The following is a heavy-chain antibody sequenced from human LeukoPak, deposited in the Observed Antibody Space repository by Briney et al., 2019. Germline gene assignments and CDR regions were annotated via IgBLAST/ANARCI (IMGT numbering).Heavy chain of an antibody. V-gene: IGHV4-39*01. J-gene: IGHJ4*02. CDR2: IYYSGST. Sequence: SETLSLTCTVSGGSISSSSYYWGWIRQPPGKGLEWIGSIYYSGSTYYNPSLKSRVTISVDTPKNQFSLKLSSVTAADTAVYYCARLTRDFWSAKGQYFDYWGQGTLVTVSS. CDR1: GGSISSSSYY. CDR3: ARLTRDFWSAKGQYFDY. D-gene: IGHD3-3*01.